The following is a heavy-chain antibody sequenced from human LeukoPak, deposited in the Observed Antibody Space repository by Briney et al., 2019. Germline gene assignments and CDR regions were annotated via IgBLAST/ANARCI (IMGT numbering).Heavy chain of an antibody. V-gene: IGHV4-59*01. CDR2: IYYSGST. CDR3: AREAYCGVDCYSDDKKLYYYYYMEV. D-gene: IGHD2-21*01. CDR1: GGSISSYY. J-gene: IGHJ6*03. Sequence: SETLSLTCTVSGGSISSYYWSWIRQPPGKGLEWIGYIYYSGSTNYNPSLKSRVTISVDTSKNQFSLKLSSVTAADTAVYYCAREAYCGVDCYSDDKKLYYYYYMEVWGKGTTVTVSS.